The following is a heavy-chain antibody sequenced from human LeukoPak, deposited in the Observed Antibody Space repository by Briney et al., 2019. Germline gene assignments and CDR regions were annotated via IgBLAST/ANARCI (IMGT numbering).Heavy chain of an antibody. V-gene: IGHV3-48*01. CDR1: GFTFSSYG. D-gene: IGHD1-26*01. Sequence: GGTLRLSCAASGFTFSSYGMSWVRQAPGKGLEWVSYITSSSTTIYYADSVRGRFTISRDNAKNSLYLQMNSLRAEDTAVYYCARDGSGSYYIKYFFDYWGQGTLVTVSS. J-gene: IGHJ4*02. CDR3: ARDGSGSYYIKYFFDY. CDR2: ITSSSTTI.